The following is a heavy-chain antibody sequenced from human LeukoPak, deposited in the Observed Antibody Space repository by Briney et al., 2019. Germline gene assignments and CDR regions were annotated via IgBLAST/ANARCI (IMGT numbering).Heavy chain of an antibody. CDR3: ATNYQPSGIAAAQKSRTGEPGWFDP. Sequence: GASVKVSCKASGYMFTTYTMHWVRQAPGQRLEWMGWINPGNGYTKNSQKLQGRVTITRDTPASTAYMELSSLRSEDTAVYYCATNYQPSGIAAAQKSRTGEPGWFDPWGQGTLVTVSS. CDR1: GYMFTTYT. V-gene: IGHV1-3*01. CDR2: INPGNGYT. J-gene: IGHJ5*02. D-gene: IGHD6-13*01.